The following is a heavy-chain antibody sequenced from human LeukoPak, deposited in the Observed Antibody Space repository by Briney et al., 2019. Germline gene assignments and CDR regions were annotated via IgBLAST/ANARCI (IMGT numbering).Heavy chain of an antibody. V-gene: IGHV3-7*03. CDR1: GFTFSSYW. CDR2: IKQDGSEK. Sequence: GGSLRLSCAASGFTFSSYWMSWVRQAPGKGLEWVANIKQDGSEKYYVDSVKGRFTISRDNAKNSLYLQMNSLRADDAAVYYCARAPVTSCRGAFCYPFDIWGQGTLVTVSS. J-gene: IGHJ4*02. CDR3: ARAPVTSCRGAFCYPFDI. D-gene: IGHD2-15*01.